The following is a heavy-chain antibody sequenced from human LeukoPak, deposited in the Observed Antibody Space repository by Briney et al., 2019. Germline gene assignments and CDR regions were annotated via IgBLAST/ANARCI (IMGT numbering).Heavy chain of an antibody. V-gene: IGHV1-2*02. CDR2: INPNSGGT. D-gene: IGHD3-10*01. Sequence: GASVKVSCKASGYSFTDYYMHWVRQAPGQGLEWMGWINPNSGGTNYAQKFPGRVTMTRDTSISTAYMELSSLRSADTAVYYCARGPITMVRGVILYYLDYWGQGTLVTVSS. J-gene: IGHJ4*02. CDR3: ARGPITMVRGVILYYLDY. CDR1: GYSFTDYY.